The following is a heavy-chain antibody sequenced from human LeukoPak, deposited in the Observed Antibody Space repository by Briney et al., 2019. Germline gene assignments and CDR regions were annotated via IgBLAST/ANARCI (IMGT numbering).Heavy chain of an antibody. J-gene: IGHJ5*01. V-gene: IGHV1-2*02. CDR2: INPNSGGT. CDR1: GYTFTGYY. D-gene: IGHD4-17*01. CDR3: ARETTVTRVFDS. Sequence: ASVKVSCKASGYTFTGYYMHWVRQAPGQGLEWMGWINPNSGGTNYAQKFQGRVTMTRDTSISTAYMELSRLRSDDTAVYYCARETTVTRVFDSWGQGTLVTVSS.